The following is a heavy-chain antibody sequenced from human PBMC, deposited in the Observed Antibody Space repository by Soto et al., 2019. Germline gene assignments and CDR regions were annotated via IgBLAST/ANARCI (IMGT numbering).Heavy chain of an antibody. CDR1: GGSVSNSNW. J-gene: IGHJ6*02. V-gene: IGHV4-4*02. D-gene: IGHD5-12*01. CDR3: ARDRDGYKWHLVYGMDV. Sequence: QVQLQESGPGLVKPSGTLSLTCAVSGGSVSNSNWWSWVRQPPGKGLEWIGEIYHSGSPNYNPSLKSRVTISVDKSKNQFSLKLSSVTAADTAVYYCARDRDGYKWHLVYGMDVWGQGTTVTVSS. CDR2: IYHSGSP.